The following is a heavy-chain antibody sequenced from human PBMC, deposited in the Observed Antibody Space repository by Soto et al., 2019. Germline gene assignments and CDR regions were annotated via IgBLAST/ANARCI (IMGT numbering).Heavy chain of an antibody. D-gene: IGHD4-17*01. CDR2: INAGNGNT. Sequence: ASVKVSCKASGYTFTNYFMHWVRQAPGQGLEWMGWINAGNGNTKYSQKFQDRVTITRDTSASTAYMELSSLRSEDTAVYYCARANYGDYSDHWGQGALVTVSS. V-gene: IGHV1-3*01. CDR3: ARANYGDYSDH. CDR1: GYTFTNYF. J-gene: IGHJ4*02.